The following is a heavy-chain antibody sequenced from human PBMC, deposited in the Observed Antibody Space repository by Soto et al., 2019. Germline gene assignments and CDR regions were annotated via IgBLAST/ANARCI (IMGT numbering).Heavy chain of an antibody. V-gene: IGHV4-34*01. CDR2: INHSGST. D-gene: IGHD2-2*02. Sequence: SETLSLTCAVYGGSFSGYYWSWIRQPPGKGLEWIGEINHSGSTNYNPSLKSRVTISVDTSKNQFSLKLSSVTAADTAVYYCARGGRYCSSTSCYNYYYYYGMDVWGQGTTVTVSS. J-gene: IGHJ6*02. CDR1: GGSFSGYY. CDR3: ARGGRYCSSTSCYNYYYYYGMDV.